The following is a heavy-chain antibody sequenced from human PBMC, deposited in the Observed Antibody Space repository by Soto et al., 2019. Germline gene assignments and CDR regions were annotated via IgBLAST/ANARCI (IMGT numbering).Heavy chain of an antibody. V-gene: IGHV3-30*18. CDR1: GFTFSSYG. Sequence: GGSLRLSCAASGFTFSSYGMHWVRQAPGKGLEWVAVISDDGSNKYYADSVKGRFTISRDNSKNTLYLQMNSLRAEDTAVYYCAKASYGDYSPADYWGQGTLVTVSS. CDR2: ISDDGSNK. J-gene: IGHJ4*02. D-gene: IGHD4-17*01. CDR3: AKASYGDYSPADY.